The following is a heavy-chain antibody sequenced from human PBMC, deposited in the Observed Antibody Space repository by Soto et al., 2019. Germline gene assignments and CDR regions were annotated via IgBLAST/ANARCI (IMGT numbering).Heavy chain of an antibody. V-gene: IGHV1-69*13. Sequence: SVKVSWKASGGSFSNFGTSWVRQAPGQGLEWMGGIVPVFGRPNYAQRFRGRLTITADESTSTGYMDLISLRSDDTAVYYCAREGSGYNFWGQGTQVTVSS. CDR1: GGSFSNFG. J-gene: IGHJ4*02. D-gene: IGHD5-12*01. CDR3: AREGSGYNF. CDR2: IVPVFGRP.